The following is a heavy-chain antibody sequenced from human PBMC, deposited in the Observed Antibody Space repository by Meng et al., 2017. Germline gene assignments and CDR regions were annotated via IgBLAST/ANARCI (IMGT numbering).Heavy chain of an antibody. J-gene: IGHJ4*02. CDR1: GDSVSSNSAA. D-gene: IGHD2-15*01. CDR2: TYYRSKWYN. CDR3: ARAYCSGGSCEFDY. Sequence: QLHLPESGRGLGKPSPPLSRPCAVSGDSVSSNSAAWNWIRQSPSRGLEWLGRTYYRSKWYNEYTVSVKSRITINPDTSKNQFSLQLNSVTPEDTAVYYCARAYCSGGSCEFDYWGQGTLVTVSS. V-gene: IGHV6-1*01.